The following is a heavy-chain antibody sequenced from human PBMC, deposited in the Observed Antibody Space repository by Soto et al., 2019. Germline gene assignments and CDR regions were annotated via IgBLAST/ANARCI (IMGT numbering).Heavy chain of an antibody. D-gene: IGHD6-19*01. J-gene: IGHJ4*02. V-gene: IGHV4-4*02. Sequence: QVQLQESGPGLVKPSGTLSLTCAVSGDSVSSPYYWCWVRQPPGKGLEWIGEVFHTGTTSYNPSLRSRVTISMDKSNNQFPLDLTSVTAADTAVYYCARSAGWYAVHSWGPGTRVIVSS. CDR2: VFHTGTT. CDR1: GDSVSSPYY. CDR3: ARSAGWYAVHS.